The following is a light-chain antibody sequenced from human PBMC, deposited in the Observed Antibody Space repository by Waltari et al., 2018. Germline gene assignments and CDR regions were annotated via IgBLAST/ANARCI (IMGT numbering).Light chain of an antibody. J-gene: IGKJ5*01. Sequence: EIVLTQSPGTLSLSPGERATLSCRASQSVSSSYLAWYQQKPGLAPRLLIYDASSRATGIPDRFSGSASGTDFTLTISRLEPEDFAVYYCQQYGSSPITFGQGTRLEIK. CDR2: DAS. V-gene: IGKV3-20*01. CDR1: QSVSSSY. CDR3: QQYGSSPIT.